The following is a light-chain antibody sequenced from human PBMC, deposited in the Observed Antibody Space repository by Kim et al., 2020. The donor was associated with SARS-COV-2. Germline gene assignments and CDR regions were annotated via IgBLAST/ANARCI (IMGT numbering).Light chain of an antibody. CDR2: GAS. J-gene: IGKJ4*01. CDR1: ENVGSSY. V-gene: IGKV3-20*01. CDR3: HQYASPRLT. Sequence: EIVLTQSPGTLSLSSGERATLSCRPSENVGSSYLAWYQQRPGQAPRLLIYGASNRATGIPDRFSGSGSGRDFTLTISGLGPGGFAVYYWHQYASPRLTFGGGTKV.